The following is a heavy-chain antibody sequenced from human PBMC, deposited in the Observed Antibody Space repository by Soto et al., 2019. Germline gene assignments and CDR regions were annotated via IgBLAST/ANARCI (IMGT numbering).Heavy chain of an antibody. V-gene: IGHV3-64D*08. Sequence: GGSLRLSCSASGFTFSSYAMHWVRQAPGKGLEYVSAISSNGGSTYYADSVKGRFTISRDNSKNTLYLQMSSLRAEDTAVYYCVKDDNYCGNIRYFDHGGEGTLVTVTT. J-gene: IGHJ4*02. D-gene: IGHD4-4*01. CDR2: ISSNGGST. CDR3: VKDDNYCGNIRYFDH. CDR1: GFTFSSYA.